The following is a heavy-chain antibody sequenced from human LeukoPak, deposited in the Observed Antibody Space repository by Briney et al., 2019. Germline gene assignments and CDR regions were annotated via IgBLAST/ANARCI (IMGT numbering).Heavy chain of an antibody. CDR1: GGTSSSYA. D-gene: IGHD3-9*01. CDR3: ARNDILTGYSPRTDYYYYMDV. J-gene: IGHJ6*03. CDR2: IIPIFGTA. Sequence: GASVKVSCKASGGTSSSYAISWVRQAPGQGLEWMGGIIPIFGTANYAQKFQGRLTITTDESTSTAYMELSSLRSEDTAVYYCARNDILTGYSPRTDYYYYMDVWGKGTTVTVSS. V-gene: IGHV1-69*05.